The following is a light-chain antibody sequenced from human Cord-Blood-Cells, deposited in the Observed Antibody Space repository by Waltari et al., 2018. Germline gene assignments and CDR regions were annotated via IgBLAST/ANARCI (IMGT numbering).Light chain of an antibody. CDR2: AAS. CDR1: QSISSY. V-gene: IGKV1-39*01. CDR3: QQSYSTPGFT. Sequence: DIQMTQSPSSLSASVGDRVTITCRARQSISSYLNWYQQKPGKAPKLLIYAASSLQSGVPSRFSGSGSGTDFTLTISSLQPEYFATYYCQQSYSTPGFTFGPGTKVDIK. J-gene: IGKJ3*01.